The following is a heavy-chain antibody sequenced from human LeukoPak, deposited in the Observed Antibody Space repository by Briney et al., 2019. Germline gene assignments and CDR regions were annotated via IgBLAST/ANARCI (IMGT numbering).Heavy chain of an antibody. V-gene: IGHV3-11*01. CDR3: ARGGYFDWPMGQVDYGMDV. Sequence: GGSLRLSCAASGFTFSDHYMSWIRQAPGKGLEWVSYISSSGSTIYYADSVKGRFTISRDNAKNSLYLQMNSLRAEDTAVYYCARGGYFDWPMGQVDYGMDVWGQGTTVTVSS. CDR1: GFTFSDHY. J-gene: IGHJ6*02. CDR2: ISSSGSTI. D-gene: IGHD3-9*01.